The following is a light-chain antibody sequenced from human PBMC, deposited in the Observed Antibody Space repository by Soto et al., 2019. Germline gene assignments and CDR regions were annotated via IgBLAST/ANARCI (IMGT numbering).Light chain of an antibody. CDR3: QQTPFS. V-gene: IGKV3-15*01. Sequence: ERVMTQSPATLSVSPGERATLSCRASQRVSSNLAWYQQNPGQAPRLLIYGASTRATGIPARFSGSGSGTEFTLTISSLQSEDFAVYYCQQTPFSFGPGTNVDIK. CDR1: QRVSSN. CDR2: GAS. J-gene: IGKJ3*01.